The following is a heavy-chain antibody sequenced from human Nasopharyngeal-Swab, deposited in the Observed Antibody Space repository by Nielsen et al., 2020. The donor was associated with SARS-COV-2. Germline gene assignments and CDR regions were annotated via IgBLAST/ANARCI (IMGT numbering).Heavy chain of an antibody. CDR2: INTNTGNP. CDR3: AREGDASVPGTLFDY. CDR1: GYTFTNYA. Sequence: VKVSCKASGYTFTNYALNWVRQAPGQGLEWMGWINTNTGNPTYAQGFTGRFVFSLDTSVSTAYLQISGLKSEDTAVYRCAREGDASVPGTLFDYWGQGTQVTVSS. D-gene: IGHD6-19*01. V-gene: IGHV7-4-1*02. J-gene: IGHJ4*02.